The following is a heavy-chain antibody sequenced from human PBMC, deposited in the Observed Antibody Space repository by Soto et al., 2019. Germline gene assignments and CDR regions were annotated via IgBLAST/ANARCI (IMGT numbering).Heavy chain of an antibody. CDR2: ISGSGGST. Sequence: GGSLRLSCAASGFTFSSYAMSWVRQAPGKGLEWVSAISGSGGSTYYADSVKGRFTISRDNSKNTLYLQMNSLRAEDTAVYYCSKDDKEYSGSHNAFDIWGQGTMVTV. J-gene: IGHJ3*02. V-gene: IGHV3-23*01. CDR1: GFTFSSYA. CDR3: SKDDKEYSGSHNAFDI. D-gene: IGHD1-26*01.